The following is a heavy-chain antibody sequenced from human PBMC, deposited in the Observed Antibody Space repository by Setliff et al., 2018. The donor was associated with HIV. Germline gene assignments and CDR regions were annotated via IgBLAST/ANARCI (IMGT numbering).Heavy chain of an antibody. CDR2: IDASANT. Sequence: SETLSLTCTVSGSSISSNYYWAWIRQAPGKGLEWIGCIDASANTYYIPSLKSRATISIDTSKNQLSLKLRSVTAADTAVYYCARIGSGWSVGWFDPWGQGTLVPSPQ. CDR1: GSSISSNYY. D-gene: IGHD6-13*01. CDR3: ARIGSGWSVGWFDP. V-gene: IGHV4-38-2*02. J-gene: IGHJ5*02.